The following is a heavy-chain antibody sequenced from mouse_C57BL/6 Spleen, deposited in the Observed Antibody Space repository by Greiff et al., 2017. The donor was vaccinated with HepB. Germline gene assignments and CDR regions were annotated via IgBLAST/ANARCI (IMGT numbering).Heavy chain of an antibody. D-gene: IGHD4-1*01. Sequence: QVQLQQSGAELMKPGASVKLSCKATGYTFTGYWIEWVKQRPGHGLEWIGEILPGSGSTNYNEKFKGKATFTADTSSNTAYMQLSSLTTEDSALYYCAREGANWGFAYWGQGTLVTVSA. J-gene: IGHJ3*01. CDR3: AREGANWGFAY. V-gene: IGHV1-9*01. CDR1: GYTFTGYW. CDR2: ILPGSGST.